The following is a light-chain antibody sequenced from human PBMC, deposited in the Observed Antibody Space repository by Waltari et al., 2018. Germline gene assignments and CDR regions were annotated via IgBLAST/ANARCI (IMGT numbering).Light chain of an antibody. J-gene: IGKJ1*01. CDR1: QYIRND. CDR2: GAS. CDR3: LQDYSYPRT. Sequence: AIQMTQSPSSLSASVGDRVTITCRASQYIRNDIGWYQQRPGRAPKLLIYGASYLNSGGPSRFSGSGSGTFFTLIISSLQPEDFATYYCLQDYSYPRTFGQGTKVDIK. V-gene: IGKV1-6*01.